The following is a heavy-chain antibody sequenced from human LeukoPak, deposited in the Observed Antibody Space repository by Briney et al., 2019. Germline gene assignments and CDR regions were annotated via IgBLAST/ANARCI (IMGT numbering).Heavy chain of an antibody. Sequence: GGSLRLSCAASGFTVSSDYMSWVRQAPGKGLEWVSVIYSGGSTYYADSVKGRFTTSRDKSKNTLYLQMNSLRFEDTAMCYCARNWFDPWGQGTLVTVSS. J-gene: IGHJ5*02. CDR1: GFTVSSDY. V-gene: IGHV3-53*05. CDR2: IYSGGST. CDR3: ARNWFDP.